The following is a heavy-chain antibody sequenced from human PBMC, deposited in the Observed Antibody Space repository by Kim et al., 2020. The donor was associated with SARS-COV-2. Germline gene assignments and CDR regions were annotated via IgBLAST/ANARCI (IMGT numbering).Heavy chain of an antibody. V-gene: IGHV3-21*01. CDR2: SYI. CDR3: ARDSRLFDY. J-gene: IGHJ4*02. Sequence: SYIYYADSGKGRFTISRDNAKNSLYLQMNSLRAEDTAVYYCARDSRLFDYWGQGTLVTVSS.